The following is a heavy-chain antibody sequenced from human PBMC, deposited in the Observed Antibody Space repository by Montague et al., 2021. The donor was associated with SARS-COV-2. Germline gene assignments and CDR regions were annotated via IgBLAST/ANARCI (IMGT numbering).Heavy chain of an antibody. CDR1: GSSVRSYY. CDR3: ARENTVTTFGGPYYIDS. CDR2: IYDSGST. D-gene: IGHD4-17*01. Sequence: SETLSLTCIVSGSSVRSYYWSWIRQPPGKGLEWIGYIYDSGSTNYNPSLKSRVTISVDTSKNQFSLKLSSVTVADTAVYYCARENTVTTFGGPYYIDSWGQGTLVTVSA. J-gene: IGHJ4*02. V-gene: IGHV4-59*02.